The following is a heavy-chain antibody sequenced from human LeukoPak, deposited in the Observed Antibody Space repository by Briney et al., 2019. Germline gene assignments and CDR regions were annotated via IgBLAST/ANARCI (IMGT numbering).Heavy chain of an antibody. CDR1: GFTLGGYW. D-gene: IGHD1-26*01. CDR2: IKQDGSEK. J-gene: IGHJ6*03. CDR3: VREALGGTLGDYYYYMDV. Sequence: GGSLRLSCRVSGFTLGGYWMSWVRQAPGKGLQWVANIKQDGSEKFFVDSVKGRFNISRDNAKDSVYLEMNSLRPEDTAVYYCVREALGGTLGDYYYYMDVWGKGTTVIVSS. V-gene: IGHV3-7*01.